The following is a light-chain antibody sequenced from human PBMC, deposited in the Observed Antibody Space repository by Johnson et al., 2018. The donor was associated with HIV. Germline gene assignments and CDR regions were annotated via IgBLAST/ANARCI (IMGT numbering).Light chain of an antibody. V-gene: IGLV1-51*01. J-gene: IGLJ1*01. CDR2: DND. Sequence: QSVLTQPPSVSAAPGQKVTISCSGSSSNIGNNYVSWYQQLPGTAPKLLIYDNDKRPSGIPDRFSGSKSGTSATLGITGLQTGDEADYYCGTWDTSLSDYYVFGTGTKVTCL. CDR3: GTWDTSLSDYYV. CDR1: SSNIGNNY.